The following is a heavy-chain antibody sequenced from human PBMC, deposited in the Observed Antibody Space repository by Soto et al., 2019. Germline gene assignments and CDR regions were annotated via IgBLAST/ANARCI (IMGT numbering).Heavy chain of an antibody. D-gene: IGHD3-3*01. CDR3: AKDWTSI. J-gene: IGHJ3*02. CDR1: GFTFSSYS. CDR2: ISNSGGST. Sequence: GGSLRLSCAASGFTFSSYSMTWLRQAPGRGLEWVSTISNSGGSTYYIDSVKGRFTISRDNSKNTLYLQMNSLRAEDTAVYFCAKDWTSIWGQGTMVTVSS. V-gene: IGHV3-23*01.